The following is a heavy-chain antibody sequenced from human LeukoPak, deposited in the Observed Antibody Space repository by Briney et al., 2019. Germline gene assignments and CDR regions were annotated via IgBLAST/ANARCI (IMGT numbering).Heavy chain of an antibody. V-gene: IGHV4-34*01. CDR3: ARETAEKYYDFWSGYIFPDY. D-gene: IGHD3-3*01. CDR1: GGSFSGYY. CDR2: INHSGST. J-gene: IGHJ4*02. Sequence: SETLSLTCAVYGGSFSGYYWSWIRQPPGKGLEWIGEINHSGSTNYNPSLKSRVTISVDTSKNQFSLKLSSVTAADTAVYYCARETAEKYYDFWSGYIFPDYWGQGTLVTVSS.